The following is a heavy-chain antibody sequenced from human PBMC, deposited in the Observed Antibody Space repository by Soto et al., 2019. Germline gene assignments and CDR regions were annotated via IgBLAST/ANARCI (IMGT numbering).Heavy chain of an antibody. Sequence: GGSLRLSCAASGFTFSNAWMNWVRQAPGKGLEWVSYISTGSNNIYYADSVRGRFTISRDNAKNSLYLQMNSLRAEDTAVYYRARVECTSCYGFQLWGQGTLVTVSS. V-gene: IGHV3-48*01. CDR3: ARVECTSCYGFQL. J-gene: IGHJ1*01. CDR2: ISTGSNNI. CDR1: GFTFSNAW. D-gene: IGHD2-2*01.